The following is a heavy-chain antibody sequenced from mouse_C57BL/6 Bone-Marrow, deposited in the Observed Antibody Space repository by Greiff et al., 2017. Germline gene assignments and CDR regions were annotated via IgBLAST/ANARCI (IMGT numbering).Heavy chain of an antibody. CDR2: INPSTGGT. D-gene: IGHD2-2*01. Sequence: EVQLQQSGPELVKPGASVKISCKASGYSFTGYYMNWVKQSPEKSLEWIGEINPSTGGTTYNQKFKAKATLTVDKSSSTAYMQLKSLTSEDSAVYYCARSRDMVTKFDYWGQGTTLTVSS. CDR3: ARSRDMVTKFDY. V-gene: IGHV1-42*01. J-gene: IGHJ2*01. CDR1: GYSFTGYY.